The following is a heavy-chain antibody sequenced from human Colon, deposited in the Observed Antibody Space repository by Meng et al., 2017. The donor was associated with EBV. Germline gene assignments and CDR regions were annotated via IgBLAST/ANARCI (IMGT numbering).Heavy chain of an antibody. Sequence: QWQLQEAGPARVKASGTLSLTCAVSGGSIRSSNWWSWVRQPSGKGLEWIGEIYHSGSTNYNPSLKSRVTISVDKSKNQFSLKLSSVTAADTAVYYCARVVTALWGYYFDYWGQGTLVTVSS. CDR1: GGSIRSSNW. J-gene: IGHJ4*02. V-gene: IGHV4-4*02. CDR2: IYHSGST. CDR3: ARVVTALWGYYFDY. D-gene: IGHD2-21*02.